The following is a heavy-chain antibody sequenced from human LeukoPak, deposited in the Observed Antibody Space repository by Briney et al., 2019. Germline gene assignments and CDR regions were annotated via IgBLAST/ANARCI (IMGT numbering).Heavy chain of an antibody. CDR1: GFSFTSYW. Sequence: PGGSLRLSCVASGFSFTSYWMHWVRQSPGKGLEWVSRVDSDGSDTIYADSVRGRFTISRDNAKNTLYLQMNSLRAEDTAVYYCARGFPIMVTAAGKFDYWGQGTLVTVSS. CDR3: ARGFPIMVTAAGKFDY. CDR2: VDSDGSDT. J-gene: IGHJ4*02. V-gene: IGHV3-74*01. D-gene: IGHD6-13*01.